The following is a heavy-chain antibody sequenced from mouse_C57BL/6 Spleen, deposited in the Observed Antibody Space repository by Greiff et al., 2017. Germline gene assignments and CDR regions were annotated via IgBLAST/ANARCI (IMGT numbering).Heavy chain of an antibody. V-gene: IGHV3-6*01. D-gene: IGHD2-4*01. CDR3: TKYYDYFYAMDY. J-gene: IGHJ4*01. CDR2: ISYDGST. CDR1: GYSITSGYY. Sequence: VQLKESGPGLVKPSQSLYLTCSVTGYSITSGYYWNWIRQFPGNKLEWMGYISYDGSTNYNPSLKNQISITRDTSKNQFFLKLTSVTTEDTATYYCTKYYDYFYAMDYWGQGTSVTVSS.